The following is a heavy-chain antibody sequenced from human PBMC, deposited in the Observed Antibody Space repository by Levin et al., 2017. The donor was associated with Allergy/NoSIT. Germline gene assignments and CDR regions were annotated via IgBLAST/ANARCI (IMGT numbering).Heavy chain of an antibody. J-gene: IGHJ6*02. Sequence: NTSETLSLTCTVSGASISSYYWSWIRQPPGKGLEWIGYIYYSGSTNYNPSLKSRVTISVDTSKNQFSLKLSSVTAADTAMYYCAREVRRVQLFSHHYYYGMDVWGQGTTVTVSS. CDR3: AREVRRVQLFSHHYYYGMDV. CDR2: IYYSGST. V-gene: IGHV4-59*01. CDR1: GASISSYY. D-gene: IGHD5-24*01.